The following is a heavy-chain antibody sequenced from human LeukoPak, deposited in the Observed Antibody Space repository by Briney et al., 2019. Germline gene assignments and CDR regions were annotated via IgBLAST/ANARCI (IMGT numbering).Heavy chain of an antibody. CDR2: IYSGGNT. V-gene: IGHV3-66*01. CDR1: GFTVRSTY. Sequence: GGSLRLSCAASGFTVRSTYMNWVRQAPGKGLEFVSVIYSGGNTNYAHSVKGRFTISRDNAKNTLYLQMNSLRAEDTAVYYCARDLYYGMDVWGQGTTVTVSS. CDR3: ARDLYYGMDV. J-gene: IGHJ6*02.